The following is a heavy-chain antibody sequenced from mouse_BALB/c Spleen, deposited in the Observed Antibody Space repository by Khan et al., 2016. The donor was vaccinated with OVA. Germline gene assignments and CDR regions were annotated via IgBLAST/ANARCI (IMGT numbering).Heavy chain of an antibody. D-gene: IGHD2-1*01. CDR1: GFTFTDYY. CDR2: IRNKANGYTT. V-gene: IGHV7-3*02. J-gene: IGHJ4*01. Sequence: EVQLVESGGGLVQPGGSLRLSCAICGFTFTDYYMSWVRQPPGKALEWLGVIRNKANGYTTEYSASVKGRFTVTKDNSKIIIYLQMNTLRADDSATYYCARDTLYYDAMDYWGQGTSVTVSS. CDR3: ARDTLYYDAMDY.